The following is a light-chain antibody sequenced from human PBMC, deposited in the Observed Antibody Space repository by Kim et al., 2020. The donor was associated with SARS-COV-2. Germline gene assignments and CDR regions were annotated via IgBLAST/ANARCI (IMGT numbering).Light chain of an antibody. CDR1: QNIDRH. Sequence: ASVGDRVTNTCRASQNIDRHLSWYQQKPGKAPSLLLYKTSTLQSGVPSRFSGSGSGRDYILTIRDLQPDDFATYFCQQSFSTPQTFGQGTKVDIK. CDR3: QQSFSTPQT. V-gene: IGKV1-39*01. CDR2: KTS. J-gene: IGKJ1*01.